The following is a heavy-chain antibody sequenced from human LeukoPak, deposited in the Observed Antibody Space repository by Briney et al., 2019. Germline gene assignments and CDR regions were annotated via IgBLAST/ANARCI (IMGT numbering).Heavy chain of an antibody. D-gene: IGHD1-26*01. CDR1: GYSISSGYY. CDR2: IYHSGST. Sequence: SEALSLTCTVSGYSISSGYYWGWIRQPPGKGLEWIGSIYHSGSTYYNPSLKSRVTISVDTSKNQFSLKLSSVTAADTAVYYCATTTIRLGYWGQGTLVTVSS. V-gene: IGHV4-38-2*02. J-gene: IGHJ4*02. CDR3: ATTTIRLGY.